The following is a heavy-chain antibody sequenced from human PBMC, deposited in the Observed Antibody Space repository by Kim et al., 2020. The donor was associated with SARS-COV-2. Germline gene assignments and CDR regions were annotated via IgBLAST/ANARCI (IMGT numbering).Heavy chain of an antibody. CDR1: VFTFSSYA. V-gene: IGHV3-23*01. CDR3: ANRPASESKVFHDAFDI. CDR2: ISGSGGST. Sequence: GGSLRLSCAASVFTFSSYAMSWVRQAPGKGLEWVSAISGSGGSTYYADSVKGRFTISRDNSKNTLYLQMNSLRAEDTAVYYCANRPASESKVFHDAFDIWGQGTMFTVSS. D-gene: IGHD3-10*01. J-gene: IGHJ3*02.